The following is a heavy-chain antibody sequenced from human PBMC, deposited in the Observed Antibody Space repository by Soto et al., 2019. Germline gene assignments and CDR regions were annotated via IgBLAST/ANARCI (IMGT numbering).Heavy chain of an antibody. CDR2: IYYSGST. V-gene: IGHV4-59*01. CDR3: AREAVKDDFWSGYYSPYYYYDLDV. CDR1: GGSLSRYF. Sequence: QVQLQESGPGLVKPSETLSLTCTVSGGSLSRYFWSWIRQPPGKGLEWIGYIYYSGSTNYNPSLTGRVTISVDTSKNQFSLNLRSATAADTAVYYCAREAVKDDFWSGYYSPYYYYDLDVWGKGTTVTVSS. D-gene: IGHD3-3*01. J-gene: IGHJ6*03.